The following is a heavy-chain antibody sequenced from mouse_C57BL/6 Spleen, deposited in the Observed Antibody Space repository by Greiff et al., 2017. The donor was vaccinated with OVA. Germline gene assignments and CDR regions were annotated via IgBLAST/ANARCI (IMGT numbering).Heavy chain of an antibody. J-gene: IGHJ4*01. V-gene: IGHV1-64*01. CDR3: SRAVVTTRYYYAMDY. Sequence: VQLQQPGAELVKPGASVQLSCKASGYTFTSYWMTWVKQRPGQGLEWIGMIHPNSGSTNNNEKFKSKATLTVDKSSSTAYMQLSSLTSENSAVYYVSRAVVTTRYYYAMDYWGQGTSVTVSS. CDR1: GYTFTSYW. D-gene: IGHD2-2*01. CDR2: IHPNSGST.